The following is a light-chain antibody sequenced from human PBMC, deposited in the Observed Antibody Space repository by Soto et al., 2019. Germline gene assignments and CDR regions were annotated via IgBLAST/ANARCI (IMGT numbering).Light chain of an antibody. CDR1: QSVDSSY. Sequence: EIVMTQSPATLSLSPGERATLSCRASQSVDSSYLAWYHQRPGQAPRLLIYGASSRATGIPARFSGSGSGIDFTLTISSLEAEDFAVYYCQQYVNSPPTFGQGTKVDIK. CDR3: QQYVNSPPT. CDR2: GAS. V-gene: IGKV3-20*01. J-gene: IGKJ1*01.